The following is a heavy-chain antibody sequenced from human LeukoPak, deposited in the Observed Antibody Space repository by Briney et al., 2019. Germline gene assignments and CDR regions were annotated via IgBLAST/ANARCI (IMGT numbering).Heavy chain of an antibody. CDR2: ISAHNGNT. CDR1: GYTFTGYG. Sequence: ASVKVSCKASGYTFTGYGISWVRQAPGQGLEWMGWISAHNGNTNYAQKLQGRVTMTTDTSTSTAYMELRSLRSDDTAVYYCARGIGLPPDNWFDPWGQGTLVTVSS. CDR3: ARGIGLPPDNWFDP. V-gene: IGHV1-18*01. D-gene: IGHD1-14*01. J-gene: IGHJ5*02.